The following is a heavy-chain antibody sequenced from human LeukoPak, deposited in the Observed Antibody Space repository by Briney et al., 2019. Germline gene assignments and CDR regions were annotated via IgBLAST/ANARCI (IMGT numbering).Heavy chain of an antibody. Sequence: GGSLRLSCAASGFTFSIYAMSWVRQAPGRGLECVSTMSGSGDITRYADSVKGRFVVSRDNSKNTLYLQMNSLRAEDTAIYYCARSCSSTSCYYWFDPWGQGTLVTVSS. V-gene: IGHV3-23*01. CDR3: ARSCSSTSCYYWFDP. CDR1: GFTFSIYA. CDR2: MSGSGDIT. J-gene: IGHJ5*02. D-gene: IGHD2-2*01.